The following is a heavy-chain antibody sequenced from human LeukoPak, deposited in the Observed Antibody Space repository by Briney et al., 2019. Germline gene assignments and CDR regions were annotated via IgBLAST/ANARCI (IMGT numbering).Heavy chain of an antibody. Sequence: PSETLSLTCAVYGGSFSGYYWSWNRQPPGKGLEWIGEINHSGSTNYNPSLKSRVTISVDTSKNQFSLKLSSVTAADTAVYYCARGRRSNYWGQGTLVTVSS. CDR2: INHSGST. V-gene: IGHV4-34*01. CDR1: GGSFSGYY. J-gene: IGHJ4*02. CDR3: ARGRRSNY. D-gene: IGHD5-24*01.